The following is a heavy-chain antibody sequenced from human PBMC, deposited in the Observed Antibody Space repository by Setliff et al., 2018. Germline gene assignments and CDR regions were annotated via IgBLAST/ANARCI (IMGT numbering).Heavy chain of an antibody. CDR3: AREGVDTRSSTDYRYYMDV. V-gene: IGHV1-69*05. J-gene: IGHJ6*03. CDR1: GATFSSYG. Sequence: SVKVSCKASGATFSSYGISWVRQAPGQGLEWMGGTIPMFGTTNYARKFQGRVTIITDESTSTAYMELSSLRTEDTAVYYRAREGVDTRSSTDYRYYMDVWGKGTTVTVSS. CDR2: TIPMFGTT. D-gene: IGHD5-18*01.